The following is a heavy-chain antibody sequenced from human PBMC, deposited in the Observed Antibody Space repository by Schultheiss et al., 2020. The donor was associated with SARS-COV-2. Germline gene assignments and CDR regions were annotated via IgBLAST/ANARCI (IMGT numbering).Heavy chain of an antibody. J-gene: IGHJ5*01. V-gene: IGHV3-23*01. CDR3: AIDPNWGSGDS. D-gene: IGHD7-27*01. CDR1: GFRFNNYV. CDR2: LSPNSDTT. Sequence: GGSLRLSCVASGFRFNNYVIHWVRQAPGKGLEWVTALSPNSDTTFIADSVRGRFTISRDNSMNTLFLQMNSLRVDDTAVYYCAIDPNWGSGDSWGQGTLVTVSS.